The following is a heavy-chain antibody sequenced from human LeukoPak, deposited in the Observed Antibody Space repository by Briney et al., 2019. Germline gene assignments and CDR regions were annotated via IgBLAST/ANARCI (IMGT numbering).Heavy chain of an antibody. CDR1: EFIFRNYW. CDR3: ATDRDVYRKNWYRFHY. J-gene: IGHJ4*02. D-gene: IGHD1-26*01. Sequence: PGGSLRLSCAASEFIFRNYWMIWVRQAPGKGLEWVANIKHDGTETNYVDSVKGRFTISRDNAKKSLYLQMNSLRAEDSAVYYCATDRDVYRKNWYRFHYWGQGTRVAVSS. CDR2: IKHDGTET. V-gene: IGHV3-7*04.